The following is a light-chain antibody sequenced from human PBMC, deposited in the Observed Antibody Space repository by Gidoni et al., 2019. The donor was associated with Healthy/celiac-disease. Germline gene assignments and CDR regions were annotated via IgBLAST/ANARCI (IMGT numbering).Light chain of an antibody. CDR2: AAS. J-gene: IGKJ4*02. CDR3: QQSYSDPPT. V-gene: IGKV1-39*01. Sequence: SQMTQSPSSLSASVGDRVTLTCRASQGISSYLDWYQQKPGKAPKLLIYAASSLQSGVPSRFSGSGSGTEFTLTISRLQPEDFATYYCQQSYSDPPTFGEGTKVEIK. CDR1: QGISSY.